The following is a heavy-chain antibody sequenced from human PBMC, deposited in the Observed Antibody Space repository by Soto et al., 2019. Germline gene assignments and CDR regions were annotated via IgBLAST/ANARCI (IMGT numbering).Heavy chain of an antibody. Sequence: EVQLLQSGAEVRKPGESLKISCVGSGYSFSSFYIGWVRQMPGKGLEWMGLIYPGDSETRYRPSFQGQVTISADKSKNTVYLQWSCLKASDTAIYYCARPNAYGSSWYNYYGMDVWGQGTPLIVS. V-gene: IGHV5-51*01. CDR1: GYSFSSFY. D-gene: IGHD6-13*01. CDR3: ARPNAYGSSWYNYYGMDV. CDR2: IYPGDSET. J-gene: IGHJ6*02.